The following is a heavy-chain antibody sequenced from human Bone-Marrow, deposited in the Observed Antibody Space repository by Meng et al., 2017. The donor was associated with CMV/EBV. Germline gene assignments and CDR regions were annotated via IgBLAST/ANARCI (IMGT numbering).Heavy chain of an antibody. CDR3: ARSDRNYCTNGVCYKK. CDR1: GYTFTGYY. V-gene: IGHV1-2*02. Sequence: ASVKVSCKASGYTFTGYYMHWVRQAPGQGLEWMGWINPNSGGTNYAQKFQGRVTMTRDTSISTAYMELSRLRSDDTAVYYCARSDRNYCTNGVCYKKWGQGTLVTVSS. J-gene: IGHJ4*01. CDR2: INPNSGGT. D-gene: IGHD2-8*01.